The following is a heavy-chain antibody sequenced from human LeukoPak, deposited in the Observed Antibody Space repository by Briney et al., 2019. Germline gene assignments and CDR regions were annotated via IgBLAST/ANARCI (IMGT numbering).Heavy chain of an antibody. Sequence: GGSLRLSCAGSGFTVSSKHMSWVRQAPGKGLEWVSVIYSGGSTYYADSVKGRFTISRDNSKNTLYLQMNCLRVEDTAVYYCARGAITMVRGWEFDYWGQGTLVTVSS. CDR3: ARGAITMVRGWEFDY. CDR2: IYSGGST. CDR1: GFTVSSKH. J-gene: IGHJ4*02. D-gene: IGHD3-10*01. V-gene: IGHV3-66*01.